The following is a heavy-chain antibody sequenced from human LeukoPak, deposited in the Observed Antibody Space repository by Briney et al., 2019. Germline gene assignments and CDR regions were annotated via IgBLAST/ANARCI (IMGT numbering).Heavy chain of an antibody. CDR1: GGSISRGGYY. CDR2: IYYSYTT. D-gene: IGHD1-14*01. Sequence: TLSLPRTVRGGSISRGGYYWSWIRQHPAKGVEGIGYIYYSYTTFFNTSLKTRVTISVDTSQNKFSFALSSVTAADKAVYSCERLDGGGGTNRYYFDYWGHGSLVTVSS. J-gene: IGHJ4*01. CDR3: ERLDGGGGTNRYYFDY. V-gene: IGHV4-31*03.